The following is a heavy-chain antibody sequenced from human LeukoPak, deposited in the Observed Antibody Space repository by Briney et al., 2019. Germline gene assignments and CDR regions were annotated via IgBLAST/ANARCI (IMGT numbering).Heavy chain of an antibody. Sequence: GGSLRLSCAASGFTFSNYPMNWVRQTPRKGLEWVSYIGSGGSPIYYADSVRGRFSISRDNAKNSLYLQMNSLRAEDTALYYCAKDQTSFLGYCSSTSCPAFDYWGQGTLVTVSS. CDR1: GFTFSNYP. V-gene: IGHV3-48*04. CDR2: IGSGGSPI. D-gene: IGHD2-2*01. CDR3: AKDQTSFLGYCSSTSCPAFDY. J-gene: IGHJ4*02.